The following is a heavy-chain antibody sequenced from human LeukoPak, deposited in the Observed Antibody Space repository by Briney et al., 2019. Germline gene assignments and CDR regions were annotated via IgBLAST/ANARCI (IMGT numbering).Heavy chain of an antibody. CDR2: MNPNSGNT. CDR3: ARRQYGSGSPLYY. D-gene: IGHD3-10*01. Sequence: ASVKVSCKASGYTFTSYDINWVRQTTGQGLEWMGWMNPNSGNTGCAQKFQGRVTTTGNTSITTAYMELSSLRSEDTAVYYCARRQYGSGSPLYYWGQGTLVTVSS. CDR1: GYTFTSYD. V-gene: IGHV1-8*03. J-gene: IGHJ4*02.